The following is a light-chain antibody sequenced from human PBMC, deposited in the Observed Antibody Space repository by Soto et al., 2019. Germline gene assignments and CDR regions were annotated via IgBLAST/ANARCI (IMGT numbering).Light chain of an antibody. CDR1: QSVSSN. CDR3: QQYNTWPEYT. CDR2: GAS. V-gene: IGKV3-15*01. Sequence: EIVMTQSPATLSVSPGERATLSCRASQSVSSNLAWYQQKPGQAPRLLIYGASTRATGSPARFSGSGSGTEFTLTISSLQSEDFAVYYCQQYNTWPEYTFGQGTKLEIK. J-gene: IGKJ2*01.